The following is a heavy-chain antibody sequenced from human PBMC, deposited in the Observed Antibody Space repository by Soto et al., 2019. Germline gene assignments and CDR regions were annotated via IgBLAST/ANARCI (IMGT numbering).Heavy chain of an antibody. CDR2: IDPSDSYT. Sequence: GESLKISCKGSGYSFTSYWISWVRQMPGKGLEWMGRIDPSDSYTNYSPSFQGHVTISADKSISTAYLQWSSLKASDTAMYYCARHVQYSSGWYAFDIWGQGTMVTVSS. CDR1: GYSFTSYW. D-gene: IGHD6-19*01. CDR3: ARHVQYSSGWYAFDI. J-gene: IGHJ3*02. V-gene: IGHV5-10-1*01.